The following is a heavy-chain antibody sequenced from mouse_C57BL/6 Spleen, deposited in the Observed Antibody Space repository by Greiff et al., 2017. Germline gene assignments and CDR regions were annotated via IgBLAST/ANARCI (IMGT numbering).Heavy chain of an antibody. Sequence: QVQLQQPGAELVMPGASVKLSCKASGYTFTSYWMHWVKQRPGQGLEWIGEIDPSDSYTNYNQKFKGKSPLTVDKSSGTAYMQLSSLTSEDSAVYYCARGGSYFDYWGQGTTLTVSS. J-gene: IGHJ2*01. CDR1: GYTFTSYW. D-gene: IGHD1-1*01. CDR3: ARGGSYFDY. V-gene: IGHV1-69*01. CDR2: IDPSDSYT.